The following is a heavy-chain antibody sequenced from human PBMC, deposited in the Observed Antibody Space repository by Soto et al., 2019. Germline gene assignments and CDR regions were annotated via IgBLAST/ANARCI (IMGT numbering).Heavy chain of an antibody. CDR3: ARDGDSSSWSYYYGMDV. CDR2: IWYDGSNK. CDR1: GFTFSSYG. J-gene: IGHJ6*02. D-gene: IGHD6-13*01. Sequence: GGSLRLSCAASGFTFSSYGMHWVRQAPGKGLEWVAVIWYDGSNKYYADSVKGRFTISRDNSKNTLYLQMNSLRAEDTAVYYCARDGDSSSWSYYYGMDVWGQGTTVTVSS. V-gene: IGHV3-33*01.